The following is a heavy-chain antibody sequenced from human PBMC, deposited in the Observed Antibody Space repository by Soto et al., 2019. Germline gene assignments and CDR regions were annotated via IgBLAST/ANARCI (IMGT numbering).Heavy chain of an antibody. J-gene: IGHJ3*02. Sequence: ASVKVSCKASGYTFTSYGISWVRQAPGQGLEWMGWISAYNGNTNYAQKLQGRVTMTTDTSTSTAYMELRSLRSDDAAVYYCARDKGIAVAGADAFDIWGQGTMVTVSS. D-gene: IGHD6-19*01. CDR1: GYTFTSYG. V-gene: IGHV1-18*01. CDR3: ARDKGIAVAGADAFDI. CDR2: ISAYNGNT.